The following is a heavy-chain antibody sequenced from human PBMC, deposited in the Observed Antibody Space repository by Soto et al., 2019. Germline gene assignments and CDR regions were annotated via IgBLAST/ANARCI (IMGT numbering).Heavy chain of an antibody. Sequence: SQTLSLTCTVSGGSISGLDWSWIRQTPGKGLEWIGSIYYSGSTSYNPSLQSRVTMSVDTSKNQLSLKVSSVTAADTAVYYCARDSPPSDYWGQGTLVTVSS. CDR1: GGSISGLD. J-gene: IGHJ4*02. V-gene: IGHV4-59*04. CDR2: IYYSGST. CDR3: ARDSPPSDY.